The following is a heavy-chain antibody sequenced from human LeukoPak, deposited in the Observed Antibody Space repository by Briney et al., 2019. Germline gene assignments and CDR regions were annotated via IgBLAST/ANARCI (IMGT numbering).Heavy chain of an antibody. Sequence: GGSLRLSCAASGFTVSSNYMSWVRQAPGKGLEWVSIIYTAGTTYYADSVRGRFTISRDNSKNTLYLQMNSLSAEDTAVFYCARAIRGYYFDPWGQGALVTVSS. CDR1: GFTVSSNY. CDR3: ARAIRGYYFDP. J-gene: IGHJ4*02. D-gene: IGHD1-14*01. CDR2: IYTAGTT. V-gene: IGHV3-66*01.